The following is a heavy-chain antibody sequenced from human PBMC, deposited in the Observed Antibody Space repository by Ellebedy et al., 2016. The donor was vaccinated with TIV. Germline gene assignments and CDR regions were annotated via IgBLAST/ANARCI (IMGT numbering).Heavy chain of an antibody. Sequence: GESLKISXAASGFTFSSYAMSWARKAPGKGLEWVSAISGSGGSTYYADSVKGRFTISRDNSKNTLYLQMNSLRAEDTAVYYCAKDPKVGAVHFDYWGQGTLVTVSS. V-gene: IGHV3-23*01. CDR3: AKDPKVGAVHFDY. D-gene: IGHD1-26*01. J-gene: IGHJ4*02. CDR1: GFTFSSYA. CDR2: ISGSGGST.